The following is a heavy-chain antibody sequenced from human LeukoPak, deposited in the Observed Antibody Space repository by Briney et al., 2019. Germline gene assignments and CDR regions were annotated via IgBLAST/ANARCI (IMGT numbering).Heavy chain of an antibody. J-gene: IGHJ4*02. CDR1: GFTFDDYA. V-gene: IGHV3-9*01. Sequence: RPGGSLRLSCAASGFTFDDYAMHWVRQVPGKGLEWVSGISWNSGSIGYADSVKGRFTISRDNAKNSLYLQMNSLRAEDTALYYCAKEVGREMAIRKGPFDYWGQGTLVTVPS. CDR2: ISWNSGSI. D-gene: IGHD5-24*01. CDR3: AKEVGREMAIRKGPFDY.